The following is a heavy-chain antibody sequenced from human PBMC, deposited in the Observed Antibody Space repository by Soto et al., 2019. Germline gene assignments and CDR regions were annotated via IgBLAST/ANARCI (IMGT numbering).Heavy chain of an antibody. CDR2: IYWNDNE. Sequence: QITLKESGPTLVKPTQTLTLTCTFSGFSLRDYAVGVGWIRQPPGKALEWLSFIYWNDNEYYSPSLRSRLTISKDNSIYQVVLTMTNMDPVDTATYYCAHGSGWLFDYWGQGTVVTVSS. D-gene: IGHD6-19*01. V-gene: IGHV2-5*01. J-gene: IGHJ4*02. CDR3: AHGSGWLFDY. CDR1: GFSLRDYAVG.